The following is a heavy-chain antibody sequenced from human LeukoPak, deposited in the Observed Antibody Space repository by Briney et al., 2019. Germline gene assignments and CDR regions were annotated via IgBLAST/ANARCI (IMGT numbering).Heavy chain of an antibody. J-gene: IGHJ4*02. D-gene: IGHD3-9*01. V-gene: IGHV4-39*01. CDR2: IYYSGST. CDR3: ARHGPNVLRYSDWSPRYYFDY. CDR1: GGSISSSSHY. Sequence: SETLSLTCTVSGGSISSSSHYWGWIRQPPGKGLEWIGSIYYSGSTYYNPSLKSRVTISVDTSKNQFSLKLSSVTAADTAVYYCARHGPNVLRYSDWSPRYYFDYWGQGTLVTVSS.